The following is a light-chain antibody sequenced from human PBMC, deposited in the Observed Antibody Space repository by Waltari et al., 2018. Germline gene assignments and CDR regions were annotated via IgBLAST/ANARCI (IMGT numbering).Light chain of an antibody. Sequence: DIQMTQSPSTLSASVGDRATITCRASQSVSSWLAWYQQKPGKAPKLLIYDVSSLQSGVPSRFSGSGSGTQFTLTITSLQPDDFATYYCQQYESFWTFGQGTKVEIK. CDR3: QQYESFWT. J-gene: IGKJ1*01. CDR1: QSVSSW. CDR2: DVS. V-gene: IGKV1-5*01.